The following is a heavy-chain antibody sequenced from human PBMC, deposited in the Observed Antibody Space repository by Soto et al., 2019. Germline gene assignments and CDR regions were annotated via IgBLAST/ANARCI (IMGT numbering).Heavy chain of an antibody. CDR3: AKDIGGGYSGYDFPYYYGMDV. CDR2: SSWDGGST. J-gene: IGHJ6*02. Sequence: EVQLVESGGVVVQPGGSLRLSCAASGFTFDDYAMHWVRQAPGKGLEWVSLSSWDGGSTYYADSVKGRFTISRDNSKNSLYLQMNSLRAEATALYYCAKDIGGGYSGYDFPYYYGMDVWGQGTTVTVS. V-gene: IGHV3-43D*04. CDR1: GFTFDDYA. D-gene: IGHD5-12*01.